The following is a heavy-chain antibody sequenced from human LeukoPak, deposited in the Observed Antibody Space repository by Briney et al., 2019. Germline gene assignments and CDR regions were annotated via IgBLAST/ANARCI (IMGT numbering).Heavy chain of an antibody. CDR1: GYTFTSYD. CDR3: ARGPGKYYDFWSGYDRSLDY. D-gene: IGHD3-3*01. V-gene: IGHV1-8*03. Sequence: GDSVKVSCKASGYTFTSYDINWVRQATGQGLEWMGWMNPNSGNTGYAQKFQGRVTITRNTSISTAYMELSSLRSEDTAVYYCARGPGKYYDFWSGYDRSLDYWGQGTLVTVSS. J-gene: IGHJ4*02. CDR2: MNPNSGNT.